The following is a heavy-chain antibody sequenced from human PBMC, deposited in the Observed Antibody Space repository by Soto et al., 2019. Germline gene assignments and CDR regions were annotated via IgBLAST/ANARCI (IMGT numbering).Heavy chain of an antibody. J-gene: IGHJ6*02. V-gene: IGHV3-48*02. CDR1: GFTFSSYS. D-gene: IGHD6-13*01. CDR3: ARDLGARAYSYSSSWFPRGISDYYYGMDV. Sequence: GGSLRLSCAASGFTFSSYSMNWVRQAPGKGLEWVSYISSSSSTIYYADSVKGRFTISRDNAKNSLYLQMNSLRDEDTAVYYCARDLGARAYSYSSSWFPRGISDYYYGMDVWGQGTTVTVSS. CDR2: ISSSSSTI.